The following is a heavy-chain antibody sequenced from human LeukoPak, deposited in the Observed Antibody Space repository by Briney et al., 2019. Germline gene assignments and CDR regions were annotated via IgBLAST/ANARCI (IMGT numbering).Heavy chain of an antibody. D-gene: IGHD2-2*01. CDR1: GFTFSNYA. Sequence: GGSLRLSCGASGFTFSNYAMSWVRQAPGKGLEWVAVISYDGSNKYYADSVKGRFTISRDNSKNTLYLQMNSLRAEDTAVYYCARNGIYQLHWVWFDPWGQGTLVTVSS. V-gene: IGHV3-30-3*01. CDR3: ARNGIYQLHWVWFDP. J-gene: IGHJ5*02. CDR2: ISYDGSNK.